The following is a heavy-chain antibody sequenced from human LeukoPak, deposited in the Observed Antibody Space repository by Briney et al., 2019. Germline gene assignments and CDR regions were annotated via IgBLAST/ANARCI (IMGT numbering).Heavy chain of an antibody. Sequence: ASVKVSCKASGFTFSGHYIHWVRQAPGQGLEWMGYINPHSGGTSSPQKFQGRVTMTTDTSISAVYMELSSLTSDDTAMYYCVREGNELLSKNFDYWGQGGLVTVSS. CDR3: VREGNELLSKNFDY. CDR2: INPHSGGT. V-gene: IGHV1-2*02. D-gene: IGHD2-21*02. J-gene: IGHJ4*02. CDR1: GFTFSGHY.